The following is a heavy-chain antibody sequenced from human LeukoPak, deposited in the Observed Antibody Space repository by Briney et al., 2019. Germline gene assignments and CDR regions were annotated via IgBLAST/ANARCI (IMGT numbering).Heavy chain of an antibody. CDR3: ARDLKGYMDV. Sequence: SETLSLTCTVSGGSISSYYWSWIRQPPGKGLEWIGYIYYSGSTYYNPSLKSRVTISVDASKNQFSLKLSSVTAADTAVYYCARDLKGYMDVWGKGTTVTVSS. CDR2: IYYSGST. CDR1: GGSISSYY. J-gene: IGHJ6*03. V-gene: IGHV4-59*12.